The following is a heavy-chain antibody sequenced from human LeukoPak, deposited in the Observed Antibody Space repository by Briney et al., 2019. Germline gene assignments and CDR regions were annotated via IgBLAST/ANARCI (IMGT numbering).Heavy chain of an antibody. V-gene: IGHV3-66*01. CDR2: VYGGDTT. Sequence: GGSLRLSCAASGFTFHNNGMSWVRQAPGKGLEFVSIVYGGDTTVYADSVKGRFTISRDTSKNTLFLQMSSLTVEDTAVYHCATGRTCTTCYLPDYWGQGTLVTVSS. J-gene: IGHJ4*02. CDR1: GFTFHNNG. CDR3: ATGRTCTTCYLPDY. D-gene: IGHD2-2*01.